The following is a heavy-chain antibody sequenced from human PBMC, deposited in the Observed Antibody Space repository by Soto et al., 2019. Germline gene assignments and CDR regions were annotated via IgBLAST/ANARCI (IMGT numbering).Heavy chain of an antibody. CDR3: AHIPNYYQYDWFDP. CDR2: IYWDDDK. Sequence: QITLKGSGTTLVKPTQTLTLTCTFSGFSLTTRGVGVGWIRQPPGKALECLALIYWDDDKRYSPSLQSRLSITKDTSKNQVALTMTNVDHVHTATYYCAHIPNYYQYDWFDPWGQGTLVSVSS. CDR1: GFSLTTRGVG. V-gene: IGHV2-5*02. J-gene: IGHJ5*02. D-gene: IGHD3-16*01.